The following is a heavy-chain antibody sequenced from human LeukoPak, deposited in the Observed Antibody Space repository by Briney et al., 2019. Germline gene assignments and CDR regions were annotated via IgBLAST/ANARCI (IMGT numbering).Heavy chain of an antibody. D-gene: IGHD2-2*01. CDR2: MEEYGSYI. Sequence: GRSLRLSCAASGFTFSSYGMSWVRQAPGKGLEWVAIMEEYGSYIFYVDSVKGRFIISRDNARNSLYLQMNNLRAEDTAVYYCARPRGCGSARCNNFDSWGQGTLVTVSS. CDR1: GFTFSSYG. V-gene: IGHV3-7*01. J-gene: IGHJ4*02. CDR3: ARPRGCGSARCNNFDS.